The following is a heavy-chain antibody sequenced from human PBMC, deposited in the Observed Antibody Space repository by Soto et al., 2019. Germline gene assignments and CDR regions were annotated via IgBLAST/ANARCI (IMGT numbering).Heavy chain of an antibody. CDR2: IYSGGST. CDR1: GFTVSSNY. D-gene: IGHD3-3*01. J-gene: IGHJ6*03. CDR3: ARDLESPSDMGYYYYYMDF. Sequence: GGSLRLSCAASGFTVSSNYMSWVRQAPGKGLEWVSVIYSGGSTYYADSVKGRFTISRDNSKNTLYLQMNSLRAEDTAVYYCARDLESPSDMGYYYYYMDFWGKGTTVTVSS. V-gene: IGHV3-66*01.